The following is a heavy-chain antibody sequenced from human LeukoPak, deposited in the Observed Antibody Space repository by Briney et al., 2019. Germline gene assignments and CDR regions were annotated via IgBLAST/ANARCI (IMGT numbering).Heavy chain of an antibody. D-gene: IGHD3-10*01. Sequence: ASVKVSCKASGGTFSSYAISWVRQAPGQGLEWMGRIIPIFGTANYAQKFQGRVTITTDESTSTAYMELSSLRSEDTAVYYCARDIGPRSMVRGNWFDPWGQGTLVTVSS. CDR2: IIPIFGTA. CDR3: ARDIGPRSMVRGNWFDP. J-gene: IGHJ5*02. V-gene: IGHV1-69*05. CDR1: GGTFSSYA.